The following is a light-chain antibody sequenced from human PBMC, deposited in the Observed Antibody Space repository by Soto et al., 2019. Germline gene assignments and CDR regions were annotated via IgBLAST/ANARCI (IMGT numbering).Light chain of an antibody. CDR3: ALFMGNGISV. CDR1: SGSVSTANN. CDR2: STS. V-gene: IGLV8-61*01. J-gene: IGLJ1*01. Sequence: QAVVTQESSFSVSPGGTVTLTCGLISGSVSTANNPNWYQQTPGQAPRTLIHSTSTRSSGVPDRFSGSILGNKAALTITGAQAADESDYYCALFMGNGISVFGTGTKLTVL.